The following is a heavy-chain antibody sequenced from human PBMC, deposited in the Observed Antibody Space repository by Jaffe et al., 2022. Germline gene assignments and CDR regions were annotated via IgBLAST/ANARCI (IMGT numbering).Heavy chain of an antibody. CDR2: INHSGST. CDR1: GGSFSGYY. Sequence: QVQLQQWGAGLLKPSETLSLTCAVYGGSFSGYYWSWIRQPPGKGLEWIGEINHSGSTNYNPSLKSRVTISVDTSKNQFSLKLSSVTAADTAVYYCARGRYKLDWGQGTLVTVSS. D-gene: IGHD5-18*01. CDR3: ARGRYKLD. V-gene: IGHV4-34*01. J-gene: IGHJ4*02.